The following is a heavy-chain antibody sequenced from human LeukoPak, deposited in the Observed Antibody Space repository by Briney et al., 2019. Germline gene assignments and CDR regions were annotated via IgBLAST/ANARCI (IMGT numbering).Heavy chain of an antibody. CDR1: GGSVSSDIYY. Sequence: SETLSLTCTVSGGSVSSDIYYWTWIRQPPGKGLEWIGYIYYSGSTNYNSSLRSRVTISVDTSKNQFSLRLSSVTAADTAVYYCARKRRKGWFDPWGQGTLVTVSS. J-gene: IGHJ5*02. CDR3: ARKRRKGWFDP. V-gene: IGHV4-61*01. CDR2: IYYSGST.